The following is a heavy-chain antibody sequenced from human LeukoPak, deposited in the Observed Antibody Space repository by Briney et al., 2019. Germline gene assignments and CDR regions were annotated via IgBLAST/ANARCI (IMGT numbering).Heavy chain of an antibody. CDR1: GASISSNNW. J-gene: IGHJ4*02. Sequence: SGTLSLTCAVSGASISSNNWWSWVRQPPGKGLEWIGEIYHSGSTNYNPSLKSRVTMSVDKSKNQFSLKLTSVTAADTAVYFCARGDGYIYSGVVTLNFFDSWGQGTLVTVSS. D-gene: IGHD5-24*01. V-gene: IGHV4-4*02. CDR2: IYHSGST. CDR3: ARGDGYIYSGVVTLNFFDS.